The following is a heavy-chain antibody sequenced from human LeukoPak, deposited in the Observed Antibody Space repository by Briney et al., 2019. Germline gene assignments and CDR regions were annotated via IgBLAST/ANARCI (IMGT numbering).Heavy chain of an antibody. Sequence: SVKVSCKASGGTFSSYAISWVRQAPGQGLVWMGRIIHILGIANYAQKFQGRVTITADKSTSTAYMELSSLRSEDTAVYYCARDGAWYYDSRSWFDPWGQGTLVTVSS. V-gene: IGHV1-69*04. CDR1: GGTFSSYA. CDR2: IIHILGIA. CDR3: ARDGAWYYDSRSWFDP. J-gene: IGHJ5*02. D-gene: IGHD3-22*01.